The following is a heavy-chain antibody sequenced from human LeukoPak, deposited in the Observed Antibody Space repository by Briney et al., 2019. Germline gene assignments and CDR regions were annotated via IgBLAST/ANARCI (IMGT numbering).Heavy chain of an antibody. D-gene: IGHD3-10*01. V-gene: IGHV1-24*01. CDR1: GYTLTELS. J-gene: IGHJ4*02. Sequence: ASVKVSCKVSGYTLTELSMHWVRQAHGKGLEGMGGFDPEDGETIYAQKFQGRVTITEDTSTDTAYMELSSLRSEDTAVYYCAILHIYMVREPYWGQGTLVTVSS. CDR2: FDPEDGET. CDR3: AILHIYMVREPY.